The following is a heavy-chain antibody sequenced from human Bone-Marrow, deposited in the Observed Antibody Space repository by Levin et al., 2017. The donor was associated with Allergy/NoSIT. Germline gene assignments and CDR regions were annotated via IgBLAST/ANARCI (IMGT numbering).Heavy chain of an antibody. CDR2: LSTSGTT. CDR1: GASIITNTYY. CDR3: AREAESYDYYYMDV. J-gene: IGHJ6*03. V-gene: IGHV4-61*02. Sequence: PSETLSLTCTVSGASIITNTYYWSWIRQPAGRGLQWIGRLSTSGTTDYNPSLKSRVTISVDTSTNQFSLKLSSVTAADTAVYYCAREAESYDYYYMDVWGKGTTVTVSS.